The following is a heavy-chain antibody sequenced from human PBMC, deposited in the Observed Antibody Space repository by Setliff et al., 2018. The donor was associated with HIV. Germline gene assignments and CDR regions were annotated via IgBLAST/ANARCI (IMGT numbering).Heavy chain of an antibody. CDR3: ARERRVDIAVVPAAKGTFDY. CDR2: ISAYNGNT. Sequence: ASVKVSCKASGYTFTRYDINWVRQATGQGLEWMGWISAYNGNTNYAQKFQDRVTITADKSTSTAYMELSSLRSEDTAVYFCARERRVDIAVVPAAKGTFDYWGQGTLVTVSS. D-gene: IGHD2-2*01. V-gene: IGHV1-18*01. J-gene: IGHJ4*02. CDR1: GYTFTRYD.